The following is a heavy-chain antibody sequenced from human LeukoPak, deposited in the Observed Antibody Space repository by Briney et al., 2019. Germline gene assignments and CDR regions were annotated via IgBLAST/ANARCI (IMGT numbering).Heavy chain of an antibody. J-gene: IGHJ5*02. Sequence: SETLSLTCSVYGVSITSYCWSWIRQPPGKGLEGIGYITYRDNMSRDNTNYCPSFKNSVTMSLDPFKHYFSLNLTSVTAADSAVYYCARGRAGIDRWGHGTLVTGSS. D-gene: IGHD6-19*01. CDR2: ITYRDNMSRDNT. V-gene: IGHV4-59*01. CDR1: GVSITSYC. CDR3: ARGRAGIDR.